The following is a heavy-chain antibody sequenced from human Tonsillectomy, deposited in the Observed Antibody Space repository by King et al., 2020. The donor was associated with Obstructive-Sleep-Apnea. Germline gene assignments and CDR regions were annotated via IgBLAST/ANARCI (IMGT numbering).Heavy chain of an antibody. CDR1: EFKVSTNY. J-gene: IGHJ4*02. CDR2: IHSDGGT. D-gene: IGHD5-12*01. V-gene: IGHV3-53*04. CDR3: AREGYSGYDGFDY. Sequence: VQLVESGGGLVQPGGSLRLACAASEFKVSTNYMAWVRQAPGKGLEWVSSIHSDGGTYYANSVRGRFTISTHNSNNTLFLQMDSLGPEDTAVYYCAREGYSGYDGFDYWGQGTQVTVSS.